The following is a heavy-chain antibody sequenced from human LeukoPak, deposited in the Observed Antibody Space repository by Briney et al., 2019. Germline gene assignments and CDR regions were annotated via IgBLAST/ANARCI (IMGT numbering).Heavy chain of an antibody. J-gene: IGHJ4*02. CDR1: GFTFSNYW. CDR3: ARSRYDYIWGIDY. CDR2: LNSDGSST. D-gene: IGHD3-16*01. Sequence: GGSLRLSCAASGFTFSNYWMHWVRQAPGKGLVWVSRLNSDGSSTNYADSVKGRFTISRDNAKNTLYLQMNSLRDEDTAVFHCARSRYDYIWGIDYWGQGTLVTISS. V-gene: IGHV3-74*01.